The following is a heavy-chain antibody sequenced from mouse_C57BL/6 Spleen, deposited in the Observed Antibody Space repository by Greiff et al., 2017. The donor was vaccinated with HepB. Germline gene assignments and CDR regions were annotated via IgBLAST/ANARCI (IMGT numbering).Heavy chain of an antibody. D-gene: IGHD1-1*01. V-gene: IGHV3-6*01. CDR2: ISNDGSN. CDR1: GYSITSGYY. CDR3: ARNYGSSYYYAMDY. J-gene: IGHJ4*01. Sequence: EVKLVESGPGLVKPSQSLSLTCSVTGYSITSGYYWNWIRQFPGNKLEWMGYISNDGSNNYNPSLKNRISITRDTSKNQFFLKLNSVTTEDTATYYCARNYGSSYYYAMDYWGQGTSVTVSS.